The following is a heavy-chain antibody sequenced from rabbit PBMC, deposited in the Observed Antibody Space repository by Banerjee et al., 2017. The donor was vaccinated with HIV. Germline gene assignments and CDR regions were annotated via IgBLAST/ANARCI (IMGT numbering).Heavy chain of an antibody. CDR3: ARDLAGVIGWNFGL. Sequence: QEQLEESGGDLVKPEGSLTLTCTASGFSFNSSHYMCWVRQAPGKGLEWIACFEAGSWGITYYANWAKGRFTISKTSSTTVTLQMTSLTAADTATYFCARDLAGVIGWNFGLWGPGTLVTVS. CDR2: FEAGSWGIT. V-gene: IGHV1S45*01. J-gene: IGHJ4*01. D-gene: IGHD4-1*01. CDR1: GFSFNSSHY.